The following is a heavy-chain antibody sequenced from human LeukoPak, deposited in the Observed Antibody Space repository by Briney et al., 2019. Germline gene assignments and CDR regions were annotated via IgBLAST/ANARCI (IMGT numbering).Heavy chain of an antibody. D-gene: IGHD4-17*01. CDR3: VAAQSLYGDYGNWFDP. CDR1: GYTLTELS. J-gene: IGHJ5*02. CDR2: FDPEDGGT. V-gene: IGHV1-24*01. Sequence: ASVKVSCKVSGYTLTELSMHWVRQAPGKGLEWMGGFDPEDGGTIYAQKFQGRVTMTEDTSTDTAYMELSSLRSEDTAVYYCVAAQSLYGDYGNWFDPWGQGTLVTVSS.